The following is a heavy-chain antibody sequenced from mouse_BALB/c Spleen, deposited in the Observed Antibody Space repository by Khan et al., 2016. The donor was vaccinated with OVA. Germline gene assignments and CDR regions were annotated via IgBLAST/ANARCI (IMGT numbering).Heavy chain of an antibody. CDR1: GFSLTSYG. D-gene: IGHD2-10*01. J-gene: IGHJ4*01. CDR3: ARQPYYHYYALDY. CDR2: IWSDGST. V-gene: IGHV2-6-1*01. Sequence: QVQLKESGPGLVAPSQSLSITCTISGFSLTSYGIHWVRQPPGKGLEWLVVIWSDGSTTYNSTLKSRLSITKDNSKSQVFLKMNSLQTDDTAIDYWARQPYYHYYALDYWGQGTSVTVSS.